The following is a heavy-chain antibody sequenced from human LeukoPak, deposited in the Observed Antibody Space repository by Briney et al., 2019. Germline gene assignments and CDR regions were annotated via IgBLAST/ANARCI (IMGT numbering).Heavy chain of an antibody. V-gene: IGHV3-13*01. J-gene: IGHJ4*02. CDR1: GFTFIDYD. D-gene: IGHD6-19*01. CDR2: IGIRGDT. CDR3: ARGGIQVSGIDEFDY. Sequence: GGSLRLSCAASGFTFIDYDMHWVRQVIGKGLEWVSAIGIRGDTHYSGSVKGRFTISRTNAESSLYLQMNSLRPKDTAVYYCARGGIQVSGIDEFDYWGQGTLVTVSS.